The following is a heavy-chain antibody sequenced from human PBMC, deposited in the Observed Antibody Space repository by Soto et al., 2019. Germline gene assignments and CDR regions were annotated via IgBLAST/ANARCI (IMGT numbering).Heavy chain of an antibody. CDR3: ARQRTTVVTQAYFDH. CDR2: IYYSGRT. D-gene: IGHD2-21*02. V-gene: IGHV4-39*01. CDR1: GESIGSSSYY. Sequence: SSETLSLTCIVSGESIGSSSYYWGWIRQPPGKGLEWIGSIYYSGRTYYNPSFKSRVTISIDTSKNQFSLKLSSVTATDTAVYYCARQRTTVVTQAYFDHWGQGALVTV. J-gene: IGHJ4*02.